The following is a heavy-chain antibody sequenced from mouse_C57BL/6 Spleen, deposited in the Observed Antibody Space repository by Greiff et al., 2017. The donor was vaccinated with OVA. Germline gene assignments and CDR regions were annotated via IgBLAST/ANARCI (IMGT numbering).Heavy chain of an antibody. CDR2: IYPGSGST. D-gene: IGHD2-4*01. CDR1: GYTFTSYW. V-gene: IGHV1-55*01. Sequence: VQLQQSGAELVKPGASVKMSCKASGYTFTSYWITWVKQRPGQGLEWIGDIYPGSGSTNYNEKFKSKATLTVDTSSSTAYMQLSSLTSEDSAVYYCARRDYDYAWFAYWGQGTLVTVS. J-gene: IGHJ3*01. CDR3: ARRDYDYAWFAY.